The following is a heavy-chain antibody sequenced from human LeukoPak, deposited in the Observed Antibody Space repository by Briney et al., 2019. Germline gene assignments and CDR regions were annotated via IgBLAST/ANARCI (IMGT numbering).Heavy chain of an antibody. Sequence: GGSLRLSCAASGFTFSSYSMNWVRQAPGKGLEWVSSISSSSSYIYYADSVKGRFTISRDNAKNSLYLQMNSLRAEDTAVYYCANGYDFWSGYFGNFDYWGQGTLVTVSS. V-gene: IGHV3-21*01. CDR1: GFTFSSYS. CDR2: ISSSSSYI. D-gene: IGHD3-3*01. CDR3: ANGYDFWSGYFGNFDY. J-gene: IGHJ4*02.